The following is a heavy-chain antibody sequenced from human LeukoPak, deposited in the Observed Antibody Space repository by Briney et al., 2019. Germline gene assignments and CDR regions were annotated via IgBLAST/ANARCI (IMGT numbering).Heavy chain of an antibody. CDR1: GYNFATYW. V-gene: IGHV5-51*01. Sequence: GESLKISCKGSGYNFATYWIGWVRQMPGKGLEWMGIIYPGDSDTRYSPSLQGQVTISADKSISTACLQWTSLKASDTAIYYCARSPGDYEYWGQGTLVTVSS. J-gene: IGHJ4*02. D-gene: IGHD4-17*01. CDR3: ARSPGDYEY. CDR2: IYPGDSDT.